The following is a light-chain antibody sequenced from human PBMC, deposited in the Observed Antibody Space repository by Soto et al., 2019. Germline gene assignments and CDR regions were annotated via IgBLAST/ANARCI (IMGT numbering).Light chain of an antibody. CDR2: DSN. V-gene: IGLV1-44*01. Sequence: QSVLTQPPSASGTPGQRVTISCSGSTSNIGTNTVNWYQQLPGTAPKLLIYDSNQRPSGVPDRFSGSKSGTSASLAISGLQSEDEADYYCASWDDSLTGPVFGGGTKVTVL. CDR3: ASWDDSLTGPV. CDR1: TSNIGTNT. J-gene: IGLJ3*02.